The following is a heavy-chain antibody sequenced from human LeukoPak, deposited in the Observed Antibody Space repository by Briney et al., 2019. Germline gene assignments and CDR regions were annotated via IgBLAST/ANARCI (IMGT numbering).Heavy chain of an antibody. Sequence: GGSLRLSCAASGFTFTTYWMSWVRQAPGKGLEWVAVISYDGSNKYYADSVKGRFTISRDNSKNTLYLQMNSLRAEDTAVYYCARDFGRADYGGNTGAFDIWGQGTMVTVSS. CDR1: GFTFTTYW. J-gene: IGHJ3*02. V-gene: IGHV3-30*03. CDR3: ARDFGRADYGGNTGAFDI. CDR2: ISYDGSNK. D-gene: IGHD4-23*01.